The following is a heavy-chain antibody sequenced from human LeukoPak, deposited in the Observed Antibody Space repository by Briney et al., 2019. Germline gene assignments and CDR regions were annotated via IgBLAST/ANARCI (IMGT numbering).Heavy chain of an antibody. D-gene: IGHD6-13*01. CDR1: GYTFTSYY. J-gene: IGHJ5*02. V-gene: IGHV1-2*04. CDR2: INPNSGGT. CDR3: ARGKYLPHYSSSWYGPEGTLNWFDP. Sequence: GASVKVSCKASGYTFTSYYMHWLRQAPGQGLEWMGWINPNSGGTNYAQKFQGWVTMTRDTSISTAYMELSRLRSDDTAVYYCARGKYLPHYSSSWYGPEGTLNWFDPWGQGTLVTVSS.